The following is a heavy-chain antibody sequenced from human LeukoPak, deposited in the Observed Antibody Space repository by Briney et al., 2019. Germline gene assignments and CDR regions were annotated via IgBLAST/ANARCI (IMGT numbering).Heavy chain of an antibody. J-gene: IGHJ4*02. CDR3: ARDIGGSYPFPFDY. D-gene: IGHD1-26*01. Sequence: AASVKVSCKTSGYTFTSYGIGWVRQAPGQGLEWIGWISDQNGKPNYAQKFQGRATMTRDTSTRTAYMDLRSLRSDDTAVYYCARDIGGSYPFPFDYWGQGTLVTVSS. V-gene: IGHV1-18*01. CDR2: ISDQNGKP. CDR1: GYTFTSYG.